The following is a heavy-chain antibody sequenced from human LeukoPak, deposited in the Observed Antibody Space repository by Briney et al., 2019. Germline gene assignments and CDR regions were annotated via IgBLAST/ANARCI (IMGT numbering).Heavy chain of an antibody. V-gene: IGHV1-2*02. Sequence: GASVKVSCKASGYTFTGYYMHWVRQAPGQGPAWMGWINPNGGGTNYAQKFQGRVTMTRDTSISTAYMELSRLRSDDTAVYYCARDLVVGYCSGGSCYSGLYYFDYWGQGTLVTVSS. CDR2: INPNGGGT. J-gene: IGHJ4*02. CDR3: ARDLVVGYCSGGSCYSGLYYFDY. D-gene: IGHD2-15*01. CDR1: GYTFTGYY.